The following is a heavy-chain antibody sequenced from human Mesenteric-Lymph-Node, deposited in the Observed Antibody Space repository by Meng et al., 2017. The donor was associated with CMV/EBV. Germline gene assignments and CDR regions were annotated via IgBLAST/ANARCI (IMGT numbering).Heavy chain of an antibody. J-gene: IGHJ5*02. CDR2: IYSGGST. D-gene: IGHD2-21*01. V-gene: IGHV3-66*02. Sequence: GGSLRLSCAASGFTFSSYAMSWVRQAPGKGLEWVSVIYSGGSTYYADSVKGRFTISRDNSKNTLYLQMNSLRAEDTAVYYCGAGSTYCGGDCLGPWGQGTLVTVSS. CDR3: GAGSTYCGGDCLGP. CDR1: GFTFSSYA.